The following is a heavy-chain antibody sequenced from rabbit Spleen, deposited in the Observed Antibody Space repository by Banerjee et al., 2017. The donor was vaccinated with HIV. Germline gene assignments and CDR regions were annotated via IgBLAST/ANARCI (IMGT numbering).Heavy chain of an antibody. Sequence: QVKETGGGLVQPGGSLALSCKASGFDFRRYYLSWVRQAPGKGLEWIGIIDVGEGNTDYASWVNGRFTISSDNAQNTVDLQMSGLTAADTATYFCARDDSSGWGAFNLWGQGTLVTVS. V-gene: IGHV1S7*01. D-gene: IGHD4-1*01. CDR2: IDVGEGNT. J-gene: IGHJ4*01. CDR3: ARDDSSGWGAFNL. CDR1: GFDFRRYY.